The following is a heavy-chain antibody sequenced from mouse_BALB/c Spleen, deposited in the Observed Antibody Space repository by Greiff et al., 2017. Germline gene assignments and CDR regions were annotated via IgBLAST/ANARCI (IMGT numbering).Heavy chain of an antibody. D-gene: IGHD2-2*01. Sequence: EVQRVESGAELVRSGASVKLSCTASGFNIKDYYMHWVKQRPEQGLEWIGWIDPENGDTEYAPKFQGKATMTADTSSNTAYLQLSSLTSEDTAVYYCNAGRLRYAMDYWGQGTSVTVSS. V-gene: IGHV14-4*02. CDR3: NAGRLRYAMDY. CDR1: GFNIKDYY. CDR2: IDPENGDT. J-gene: IGHJ4*01.